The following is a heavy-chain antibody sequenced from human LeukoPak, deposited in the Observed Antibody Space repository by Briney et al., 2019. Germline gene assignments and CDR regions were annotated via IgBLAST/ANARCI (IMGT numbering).Heavy chain of an antibody. V-gene: IGHV3-7*03. J-gene: IGHJ3*02. CDR2: VEQDGSEK. Sequence: PGGSLRLSCAASGFIFNSYWMNWLRQAPGKGLEWVANVEQDGSEKYYVGAVKGRFTISRNNTKYELYLQMNSMRVDDTAAYYCARGWASSRRKAFDIWGQGTVVTVSS. D-gene: IGHD3-16*01. CDR3: ARGWASSRRKAFDI. CDR1: GFIFNSYW.